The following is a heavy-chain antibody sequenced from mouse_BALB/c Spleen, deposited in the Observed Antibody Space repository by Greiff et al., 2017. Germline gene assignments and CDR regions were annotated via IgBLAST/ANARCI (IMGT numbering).Heavy chain of an antibody. CDR2: IYPYNGGT. CDR1: GYTFTDYN. V-gene: IGHV1S29*02. J-gene: IGHJ4*01. D-gene: IGHD1-1*01. Sequence: VQLQQSGPELVKPGASVKISCKASGYTFTDYNMHWVKQSHGKSLEWIGYIYPYNGGTGYNQKFKSKATLTVDNSSSTAYMELRSLTSEDSAVYYCANYYGSSSYYYAMDYWGQGTSVTVSS. CDR3: ANYYGSSSYYYAMDY.